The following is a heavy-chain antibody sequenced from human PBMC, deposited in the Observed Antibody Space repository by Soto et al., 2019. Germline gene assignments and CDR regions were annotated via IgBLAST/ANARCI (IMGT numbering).Heavy chain of an antibody. V-gene: IGHV4-34*01. CDR3: ARHSSSWYWFDP. CDR2: INHSGST. CDR1: GGSFSGYY. Sequence: QVQLQQWGAGLLKPSETLSLTCAVYGGSFSGYYWSWIRQPPGKGLEWIGEINHSGSTNYNPSLKGRVTISVDTSKNQFSLKLSSVTAADTAVYYCARHSSSWYWFDPWGQGTLVTVSS. J-gene: IGHJ5*02. D-gene: IGHD6-13*01.